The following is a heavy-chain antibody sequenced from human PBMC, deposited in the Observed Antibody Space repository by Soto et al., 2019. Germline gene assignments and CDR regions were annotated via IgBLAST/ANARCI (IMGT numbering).Heavy chain of an antibody. Sequence: PSETLSLTWTVVGGSIITRDYFRILIRQPPGKGLEWIGNIHHSGTTYYNPSLKSRVTLSVDTSNNQFSLKLNSVTPADTAVYYCARQGGNKLAYWGQGTPVTVSS. J-gene: IGHJ4*02. V-gene: IGHV4-39*01. CDR1: GGSIITRDYF. D-gene: IGHD3-16*01. CDR2: IHHSGTT. CDR3: ARQGGNKLAY.